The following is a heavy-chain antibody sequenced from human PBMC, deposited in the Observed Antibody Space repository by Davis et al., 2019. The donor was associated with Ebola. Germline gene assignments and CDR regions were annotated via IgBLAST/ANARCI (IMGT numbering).Heavy chain of an antibody. Sequence: GESLKISCAASGFTFSSYGMHWVRQAPGKGLEWVAFIRYDGSNKYYADSVKGRFTISRDNSKNTLYLQMNSLRAEDTAVYYCARPIAARFYFDYWGQGTLVTVSS. V-gene: IGHV3-30*02. J-gene: IGHJ4*02. CDR1: GFTFSSYG. D-gene: IGHD6-6*01. CDR2: IRYDGSNK. CDR3: ARPIAARFYFDY.